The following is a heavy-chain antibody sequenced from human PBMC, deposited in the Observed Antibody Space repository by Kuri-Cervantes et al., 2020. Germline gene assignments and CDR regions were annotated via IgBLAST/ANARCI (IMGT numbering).Heavy chain of an antibody. CDR2: IWYDGSNK. CDR3: AKGSSGSYWTVDS. CDR1: GFTFSSYG. Sequence: GESLKISCAASGFTFSSYGMHWVRQAPGKGLEWVAVIWYDGSNKYYADSVKGRFTISRDNSKNTLYLQMNNLRGEDTAVYYCAKGSSGSYWTVDSWGQGTLVTVSS. J-gene: IGHJ4*02. V-gene: IGHV3-33*06. D-gene: IGHD1-26*01.